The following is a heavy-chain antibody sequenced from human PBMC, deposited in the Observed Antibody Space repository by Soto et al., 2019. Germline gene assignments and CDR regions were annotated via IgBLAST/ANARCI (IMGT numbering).Heavy chain of an antibody. CDR2: ITATSGRT. J-gene: IGHJ2*01. Sequence: GGSLRLSCAASGFTFSSKSMTWVRQAPGKGLECVSAITATSGRTYYADSVKGRFTISRDNSKNTLYLQMNSLRAEDTAVYYCAKDLRGPEAGTWYCDLWGRGTLVTVSS. CDR3: AKDLRGPEAGTWYCDL. V-gene: IGHV3-23*01. CDR1: GFTFSSKS. D-gene: IGHD6-13*01.